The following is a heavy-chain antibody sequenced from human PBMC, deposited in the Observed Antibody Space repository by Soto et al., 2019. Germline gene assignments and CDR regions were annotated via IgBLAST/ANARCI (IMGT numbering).Heavy chain of an antibody. Sequence: QVQLVQSGAEVKKPGASVKVSCKASGYTFTSYDINRVRQATGQGLEWMGWMNPNSGNTGYAQKIQGRVTMTRNTSISTAYRELSSLRSEDTAVYYCARASGGWIIYYYYYGMDVWGQGTTVTVSS. D-gene: IGHD6-19*01. CDR2: MNPNSGNT. CDR1: GYTFTSYD. CDR3: ARASGGWIIYYYYYGMDV. V-gene: IGHV1-8*01. J-gene: IGHJ6*02.